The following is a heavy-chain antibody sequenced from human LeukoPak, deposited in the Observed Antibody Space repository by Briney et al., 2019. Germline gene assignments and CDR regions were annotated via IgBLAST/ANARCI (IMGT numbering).Heavy chain of an antibody. CDR3: AKGATVVTEYYFDY. CDR2: ISWNSGSI. D-gene: IGHD4-23*01. CDR1: GFTFDDYA. J-gene: IGHJ4*02. V-gene: IGHV3-9*01. Sequence: GGSLRLSCAASGFTFDDYAMRWVRQAPGKGLEWVSGISWNSGSIGYADSVKGRFTISRDNAKNSLYLQMNSLRAEDTALYYCAKGATVVTEYYFDYWGQGTLVTVSS.